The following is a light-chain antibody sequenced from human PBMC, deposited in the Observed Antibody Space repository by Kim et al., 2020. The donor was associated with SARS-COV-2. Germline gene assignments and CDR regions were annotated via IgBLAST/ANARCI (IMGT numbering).Light chain of an antibody. CDR2: QDT. V-gene: IGLV3-1*01. Sequence: SMFPGKTASITCSGDKLGDKFVCWYQQKPGQPPVLVIYQDTKRPSGIPERFSGSSSGNTATLTISGTQAMDEADYYCQAWDSGTVVFGGGTQLTVL. J-gene: IGLJ2*01. CDR3: QAWDSGTVV. CDR1: KLGDKF.